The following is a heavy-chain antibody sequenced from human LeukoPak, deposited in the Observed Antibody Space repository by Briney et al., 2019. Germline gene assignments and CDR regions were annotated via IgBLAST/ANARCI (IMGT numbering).Heavy chain of an antibody. Sequence: GSLRLSCAASGFTFSSYAMSWVRQAPGKGLEWFSAISGSGGSTYYADSVKGRFTISRDNSKNTLYLQMNSLRAEDTAVYYCAKLSGYYNYFDYWGQGTLVTVSS. CDR2: ISGSGGST. CDR1: GFTFSSYA. J-gene: IGHJ4*02. CDR3: AKLSGYYNYFDY. V-gene: IGHV3-23*01. D-gene: IGHD3-3*01.